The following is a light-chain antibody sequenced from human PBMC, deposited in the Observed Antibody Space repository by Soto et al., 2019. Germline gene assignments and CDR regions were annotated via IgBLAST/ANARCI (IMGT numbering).Light chain of an antibody. J-gene: IGLJ2*01. CDR2: GNN. V-gene: IGLV1-40*01. CDR3: LSYDSSLSGSRV. CDR1: SSNIGAGYD. Sequence: QPVLTQPPSVSGAPGQTVTISCTGSSSNIGAGYDVHWYQQLPGTAPKLIIYGNNNRPSGVPDRFSGSKSGTSASLAITGLQAEDEADYYCLSYDSSLSGSRVFGGGTKLTVL.